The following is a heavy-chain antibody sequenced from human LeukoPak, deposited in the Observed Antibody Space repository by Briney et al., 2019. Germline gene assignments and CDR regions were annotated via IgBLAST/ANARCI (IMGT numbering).Heavy chain of an antibody. Sequence: QPGGTLRLSCAASGFTFSRYGMSWVRQAPGKGLEWVSAISGSGGRTYYADSVKGRFTTSRDNSKNTLYLQMNSLRAEDTAVYNCAKGDFYGSGRDYYYYMDVWGKGTTVTISS. D-gene: IGHD3-10*01. CDR1: GFTFSRYG. CDR2: ISGSGGRT. V-gene: IGHV3-23*01. CDR3: AKGDFYGSGRDYYYYMDV. J-gene: IGHJ6*03.